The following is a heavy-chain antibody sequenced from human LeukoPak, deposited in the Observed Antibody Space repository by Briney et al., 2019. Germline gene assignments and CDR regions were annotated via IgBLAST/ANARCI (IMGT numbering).Heavy chain of an antibody. J-gene: IGHJ6*02. CDR3: ARDDGLDSSGYYSFLSSMDV. CDR1: GFSFSSYA. Sequence: GGALRLSCAASGFSFSSYAMHWVRQAPGKGLGWVAVISYDGSNKYYAHSVKSRFTISRENFKNTLYLQMNRLRAEETAVYYCARDDGLDSSGYYSFLSSMDVWGQGTTVTVSS. D-gene: IGHD3-22*01. CDR2: ISYDGSNK. V-gene: IGHV3-30-3*01.